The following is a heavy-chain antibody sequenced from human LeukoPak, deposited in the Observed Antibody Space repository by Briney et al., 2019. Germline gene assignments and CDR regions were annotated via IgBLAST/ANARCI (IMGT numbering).Heavy chain of an antibody. J-gene: IGHJ4*02. CDR1: GGSISGYY. CDR3: ARGGVSSGWYDY. CDR2: ISYSGNT. D-gene: IGHD6-19*01. V-gene: IGHV4-59*01. Sequence: SETLSLTCTVSGGSISGYYWSWIRQPPGKGLEWIGYISYSGNTNYNPSLKSRLTISVDTPKNQFSPKLSSVTAADTAVYYCARGGVSSGWYDYWGQGTLVTVSS.